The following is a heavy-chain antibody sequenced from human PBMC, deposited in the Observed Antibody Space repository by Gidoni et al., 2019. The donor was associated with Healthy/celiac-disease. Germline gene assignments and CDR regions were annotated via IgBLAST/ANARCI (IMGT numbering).Heavy chain of an antibody. D-gene: IGHD3-16*01. CDR1: GFTFSSYD. CDR3: ARGTSGSYGFDY. CDR2: IGTAGDT. V-gene: IGHV3-13*04. J-gene: IGHJ4*02. Sequence: EVQLVESGGGLVQPVGSLRLSCAASGFTFSSYDMHWVRQATGKGLEWVSAIGTAGDTYYPGSVKGRFTISRENAKNSLYLQMNSLRAGDTAVYYCARGTSGSYGFDYWGQGTLVTVSS.